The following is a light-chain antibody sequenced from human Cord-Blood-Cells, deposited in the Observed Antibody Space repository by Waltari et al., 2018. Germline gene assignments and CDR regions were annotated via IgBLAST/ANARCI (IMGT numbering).Light chain of an antibody. CDR2: AAS. CDR1: QGISNY. V-gene: IGKV1-27*01. J-gene: IGKJ1*01. Sequence: DIQMTQSPSSLSASVGDRVTLTCRASQGISNYLAWYRQKPGKVPKLLINAASTLQSGVPSRFSGSGTGTDFTLTISSLQPEDVATYYCQKYNSAPWTFGQGTKVEIK. CDR3: QKYNSAPWT.